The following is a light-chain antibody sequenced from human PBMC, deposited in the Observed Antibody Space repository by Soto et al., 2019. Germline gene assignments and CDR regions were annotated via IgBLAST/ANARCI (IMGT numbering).Light chain of an antibody. J-gene: IGKJ1*01. CDR2: TVS. Sequence: DAVMTQSPPSLPVTLGQPASISCRSSQSVVYSDGNASVNWFQQRPGQSPRRLIYTVSNRDSGVTDRFSGGGSGTYFTLKISRVEAEDFGIYSCMQGTYLPPTFGQGTKVEI. CDR1: QSVVYSDGNAS. CDR3: MQGTYLPPT. V-gene: IGKV2-30*01.